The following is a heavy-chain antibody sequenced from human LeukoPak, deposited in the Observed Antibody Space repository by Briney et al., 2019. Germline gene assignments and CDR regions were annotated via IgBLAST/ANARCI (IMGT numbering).Heavy chain of an antibody. V-gene: IGHV3-30*02. Sequence: PGGSLRLSCAASGFTFSSYGMHWVRQAPGKGLEWVAFIRYDGSNKYYADSVKGRFTISRDNSKNTLYLQMNSLRAEDTAVYYCAKEGKSVVAPFDPWGQGTLVTVSS. CDR3: AKEGKSVVAPFDP. CDR2: IRYDGSNK. J-gene: IGHJ5*02. D-gene: IGHD2-15*01. CDR1: GFTFSSYG.